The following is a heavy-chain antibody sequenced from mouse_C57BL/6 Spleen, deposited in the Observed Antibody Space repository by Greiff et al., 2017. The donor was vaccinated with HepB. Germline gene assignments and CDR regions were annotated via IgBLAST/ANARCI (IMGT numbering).Heavy chain of an antibody. J-gene: IGHJ2*01. CDR3: ARSITTVVADY. CDR2: IDPSDSYT. Sequence: QVQLQQPGAELVKPGASVKLSCKASGYTFTSYWMQWVKQRPGQGLEWIGEIDPSDSYTNYNQKFKGKATLTVDTSSSTAYMQLSSLTSEASAVYYCARSITTVVADYWGQGTTLTVSS. D-gene: IGHD1-1*01. CDR1: GYTFTSYW. V-gene: IGHV1-50*01.